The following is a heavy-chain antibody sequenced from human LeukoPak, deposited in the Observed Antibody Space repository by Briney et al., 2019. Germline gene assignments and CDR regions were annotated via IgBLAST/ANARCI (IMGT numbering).Heavy chain of an antibody. CDR3: ARGAGESSNWFDP. D-gene: IGHD3-10*01. J-gene: IGHJ5*02. CDR1: EYTFTSYT. Sequence: ASVKVSCKASEYTFTSYTIHWVRQAPGQRLEWMGWINAGNGYTEYSQKFQGRVTITRDTSASTAYMELSSLRSEDTAVYYCARGAGESSNWFDPWGQGTLVTVSS. CDR2: INAGNGYT. V-gene: IGHV1-3*01.